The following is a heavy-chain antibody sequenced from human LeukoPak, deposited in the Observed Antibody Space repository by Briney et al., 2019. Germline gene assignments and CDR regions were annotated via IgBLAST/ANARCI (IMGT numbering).Heavy chain of an antibody. CDR1: GGSISSGGYY. J-gene: IGHJ3*02. CDR3: ATHTCTSCQADAFDI. Sequence: PSETVSLICTVSGGSISSGGYYWSWIRQPPGKGLEWIGYIYHSGSTYYNPSLKSRVTISVDRSKNQFSLKLSSVTAADTAVYYCATHTCTSCQADAFDIWGQGTMVTVSS. CDR2: IYHSGST. V-gene: IGHV4-30-2*01. D-gene: IGHD2-2*01.